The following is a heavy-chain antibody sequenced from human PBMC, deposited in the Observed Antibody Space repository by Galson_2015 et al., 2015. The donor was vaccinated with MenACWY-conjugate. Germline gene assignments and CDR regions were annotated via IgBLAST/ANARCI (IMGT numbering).Heavy chain of an antibody. Sequence: SVKVSCKASGYTFNKSGISWVRQAPGRGLEWMGWISVYSGGTHYAQSVQGRVTMTTDTSTSTAYMELRSLRSDDTAVYFCVRDASGITTTFKGINAFDYWGQGTLVTVSS. CDR1: GYTFNKSG. CDR3: VRDASGITTTFKGINAFDY. V-gene: IGHV1-18*01. D-gene: IGHD3-3*01. J-gene: IGHJ4*02. CDR2: ISVYSGGT.